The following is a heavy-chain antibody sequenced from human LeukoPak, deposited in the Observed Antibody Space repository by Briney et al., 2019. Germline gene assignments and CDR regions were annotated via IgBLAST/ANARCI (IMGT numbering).Heavy chain of an antibody. Sequence: SETLSLTCTVSGGSISSYYWSWIRQPPGKGLEWIGYIYYSGNTNYNPSLKGRVTISVDTSKNQFSLKLSSVTAADTAVYYCARVRYSSGWYPFDYWGQGTQVTVSS. CDR2: IYYSGNT. J-gene: IGHJ4*02. CDR1: GGSISSYY. CDR3: ARVRYSSGWYPFDY. D-gene: IGHD6-19*01. V-gene: IGHV4-59*01.